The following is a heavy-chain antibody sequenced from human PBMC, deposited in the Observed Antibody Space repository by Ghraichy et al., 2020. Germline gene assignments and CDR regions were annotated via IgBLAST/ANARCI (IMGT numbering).Heavy chain of an antibody. CDR1: EDRVPCNSAA. CDR3: ARDPVVDASQAAFDI. CDR2: TYYRSKWYN. J-gene: IGHJ3*02. V-gene: IGHV6-1*01. Sequence: SQTLSLTCAISEDRVPCNSAAWNWIRQSPSRGIEWLGRTYYRSKWYNDYAVSVKGRITINPDTSKNQFSLQLNSVTPEDTAVYYCARDPVVDASQAAFDIWGQGTMVNVSS. D-gene: IGHD2-15*01.